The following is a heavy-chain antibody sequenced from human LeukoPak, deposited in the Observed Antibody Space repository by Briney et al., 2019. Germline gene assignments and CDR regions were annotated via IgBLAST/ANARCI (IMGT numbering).Heavy chain of an antibody. CDR2: INHSGST. V-gene: IGHV4-34*01. CDR1: GGSFSGYY. Sequence: PSQTLSLTCAVYGGSFSGYYWSWIRQPPGKGLEWIGEINHSGSTNYNPSLKSRVTISVGTSKNQFSLKLSSVTAADTAVYYCARGGGQQWPPIDYWGQGTLVTVSS. J-gene: IGHJ4*02. CDR3: ARGGGQQWPPIDY. D-gene: IGHD6-19*01.